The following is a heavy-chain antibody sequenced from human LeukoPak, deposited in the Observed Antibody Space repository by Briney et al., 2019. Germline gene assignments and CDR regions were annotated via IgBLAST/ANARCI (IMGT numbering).Heavy chain of an antibody. CDR3: ARIGVVVMVDNWFDP. D-gene: IGHD2-8*01. J-gene: IGHJ5*02. CDR2: VYASGST. Sequence: KSSETLSLTCTVSGGSISSGNYYWSWIRQPARKGLEWIGRVYASGSTNYNPSLKSRVTISVDTSKNQFSLKLTSVTAADTALYYCARIGVVVMVDNWFDPWGQGTQVTVSS. V-gene: IGHV4-61*02. CDR1: GGSISSGNYY.